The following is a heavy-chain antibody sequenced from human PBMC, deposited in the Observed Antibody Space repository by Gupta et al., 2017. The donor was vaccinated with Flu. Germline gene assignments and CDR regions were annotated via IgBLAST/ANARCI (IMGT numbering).Heavy chain of an antibody. J-gene: IGHJ4*02. CDR2: ISSDGSST. CDR3: VRESGGGGSSWYRTFDY. Sequence: EVQLLESGGGLVQPGGSLRLSCAASGFTFSTYWMHWVRQAPGKGLVWVSRISSDGSSTSYADSVKGRFTISRDNAKNTLYLQMNSLRAEDTAVYYCVRESGGGGSSWYRTFDYWAQGILVTVSS. D-gene: IGHD6-13*01. CDR1: GFTFSTYW. V-gene: IGHV3-74*01.